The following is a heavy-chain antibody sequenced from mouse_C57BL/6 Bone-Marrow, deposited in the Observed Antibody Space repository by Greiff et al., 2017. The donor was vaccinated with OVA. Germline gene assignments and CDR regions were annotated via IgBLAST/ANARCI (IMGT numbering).Heavy chain of an antibody. D-gene: IGHD2-1*01. J-gene: IGHJ3*01. Sequence: QVQLKESGPGILQPSQTLSLTCSFSGFSLSTFGMGVGWIRQPSGKGLEWLAHIWWDDDKYYNPALKSRLTISKDTSKNQVFLKIANVDTADTATYYCVVYYGPRVWWAYWGQGTLVTVSA. CDR2: IWWDDDK. CDR1: GFSLSTFGMG. CDR3: VVYYGPRVWWAY. V-gene: IGHV8-8*01.